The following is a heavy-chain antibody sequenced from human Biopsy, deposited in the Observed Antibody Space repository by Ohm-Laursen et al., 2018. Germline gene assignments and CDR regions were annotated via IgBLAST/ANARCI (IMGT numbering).Heavy chain of an antibody. Sequence: SLRLSCAASGFTFSGYGMHWVRQAPGKGLEWVAVIWYDGTDKFYADSVKGRFTISRDNSKNTLYLHMNSPRAADTAVYYCARDRYYGSENYFSHYNMDVWGQGTTVTVSS. V-gene: IGHV3-33*01. J-gene: IGHJ6*03. CDR1: GFTFSGYG. CDR3: ARDRYYGSENYFSHYNMDV. D-gene: IGHD3-10*01. CDR2: IWYDGTDK.